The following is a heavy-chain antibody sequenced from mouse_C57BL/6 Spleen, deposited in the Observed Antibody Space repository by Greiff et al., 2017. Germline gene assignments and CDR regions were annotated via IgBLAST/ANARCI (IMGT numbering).Heavy chain of an antibody. V-gene: IGHV1-19*01. CDR3: AKDGSSFFDD. D-gene: IGHD1-1*01. J-gene: IGHJ2*01. Sequence: EVQLQQSGPVLVKPGASVKMSCKASGYTFTDYYMNWVKQSHGKSLEWIGVIIPYNGGTSYNQKFKGKATLTVDKSSSTAYMELNSLTSEDSAVYYCAKDGSSFFDDWGQGTTLTVSS. CDR2: IIPYNGGT. CDR1: GYTFTDYY.